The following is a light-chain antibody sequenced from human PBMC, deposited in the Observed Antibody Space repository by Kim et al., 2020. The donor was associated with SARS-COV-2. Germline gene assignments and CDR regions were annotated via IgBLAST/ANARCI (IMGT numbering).Light chain of an antibody. J-gene: IGLJ1*01. Sequence: ELTQPPSASGTPGQRVTISCSGSSSNIGSQTVNWYQQLPGTAPKLLIYTNNQRPSGVPDRFSGSKSGTSASLAISGLQAEDEADYYCAAWDDSLNGYVFGTGDKVTVL. V-gene: IGLV1-44*01. CDR1: SSNIGSQT. CDR3: AAWDDSLNGYV. CDR2: TNN.